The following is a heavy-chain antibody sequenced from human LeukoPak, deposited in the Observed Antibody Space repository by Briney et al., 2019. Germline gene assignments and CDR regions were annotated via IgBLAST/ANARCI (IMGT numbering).Heavy chain of an antibody. CDR2: ISPGGSDT. CDR1: GFTFNNYA. CDR3: AKRRGYETMAAFDY. V-gene: IGHV3-23*01. D-gene: IGHD3-10*01. Sequence: GGSLRLSCAASGFTFNNYAMSWVRQAPGKGLEWVSAISPGGSDTYYADSLRGRFTISRDNSKKTLSLQMSSLRAEDSAVYYCAKRRGYETMAAFDYWGQGTLVTVSS. J-gene: IGHJ4*02.